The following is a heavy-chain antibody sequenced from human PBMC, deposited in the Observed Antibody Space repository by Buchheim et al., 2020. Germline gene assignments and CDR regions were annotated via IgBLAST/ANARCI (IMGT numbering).Heavy chain of an antibody. D-gene: IGHD3-10*01. J-gene: IGHJ6*02. CDR2: ISGSGGST. CDR1: GFTFSSYG. Sequence: VHLVESGGGVVHPGRSLRLSCVVSGFTFSSYGMHWVRQAPGKGLEWVSAISGSGGSTYYADSVKGRFTISRDNSKNTLYLQMNSLRAEDTAVYYCAKNIVRGYYYGMDVWGQGTT. CDR3: AKNIVRGYYYGMDV. V-gene: IGHV3-23*04.